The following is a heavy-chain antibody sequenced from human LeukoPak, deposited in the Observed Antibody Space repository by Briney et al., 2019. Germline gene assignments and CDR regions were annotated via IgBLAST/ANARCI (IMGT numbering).Heavy chain of an antibody. CDR2: INPNSGGS. Sequence: ASVKVSCTASGYTFTGYYMHWVRQAPGQGLERMGWINPNSGGSNYAQKFQGRVTMTRDTSISTAYMELNRLRSDDTAVYYCARDVQQLANYYYYGLDVWGQGTTVTVSS. J-gene: IGHJ6*02. CDR3: ARDVQQLANYYYYGLDV. V-gene: IGHV1-2*02. CDR1: GYTFTGYY. D-gene: IGHD6-13*01.